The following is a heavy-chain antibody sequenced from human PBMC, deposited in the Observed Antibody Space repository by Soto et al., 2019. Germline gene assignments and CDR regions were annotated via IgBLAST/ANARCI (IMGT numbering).Heavy chain of an antibody. CDR2: INAGNGNT. D-gene: IGHD3-22*01. Sequence: ASVKVSCKASGYTFTSYAMHWVRQAPGQRLEWMGWINAGNGNTKYSQKFQGRVTITADESTSTAYMELSSLRSEDTAVYYCARGDYDSSGYYYYYYGMDVWGQGTTVTVSS. V-gene: IGHV1-3*01. CDR3: ARGDYDSSGYYYYYYGMDV. J-gene: IGHJ6*02. CDR1: GYTFTSYA.